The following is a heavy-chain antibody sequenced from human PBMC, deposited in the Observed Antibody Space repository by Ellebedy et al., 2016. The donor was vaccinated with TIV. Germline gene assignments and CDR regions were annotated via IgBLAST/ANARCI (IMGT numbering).Heavy chain of an antibody. D-gene: IGHD6-13*01. CDR2: ISAYNGNT. V-gene: IGHV1-18*04. Sequence: ASVKVSXXASGYTFTSYYMHWVRQAPGQGLEWMGWISAYNGNTNYAQKLQGRVTMTTDTSTSTAYMELSSLRSEDTAVYYCASRVYSSSWYDYWGQGTLVTVSS. J-gene: IGHJ4*02. CDR1: GYTFTSYY. CDR3: ASRVYSSSWYDY.